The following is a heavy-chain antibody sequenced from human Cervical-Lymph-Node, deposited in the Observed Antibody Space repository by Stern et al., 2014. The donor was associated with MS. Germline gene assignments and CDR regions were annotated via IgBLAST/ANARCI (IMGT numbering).Heavy chain of an antibody. D-gene: IGHD3/OR15-3a*01. CDR2: SNPSGDSA. CDR3: ASGTGSKRPAGNY. J-gene: IGHJ4*02. V-gene: IGHV1-46*01. CDR1: GYTFTRHY. Sequence: QVQLVQSGAEVKKPGASVKVSCKASGYTFTRHYMHWVRQAPGQGLEWVGMSNPSGDSASYAQKFQGRVTMTRDTSTSTLYMELSSLRSEDTAVYYCASGTGSKRPAGNYWGQGTLVTVSS.